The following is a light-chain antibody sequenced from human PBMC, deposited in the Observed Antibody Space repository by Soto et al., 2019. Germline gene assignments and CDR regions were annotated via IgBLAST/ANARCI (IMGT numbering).Light chain of an antibody. CDR1: SSDVGGFNY. Sequence: QSVLTQPASVSGSPGQSITISCTGTSSDVGGFNYVSWYQQHPGKAPKLMIYDVTNRPSGVSYRFSCSKSGNTASLTISGLQAEDEADYYCNSYTSSSTDVFGTGTKLTVL. CDR3: NSYTSSSTDV. V-gene: IGLV2-14*03. J-gene: IGLJ1*01. CDR2: DVT.